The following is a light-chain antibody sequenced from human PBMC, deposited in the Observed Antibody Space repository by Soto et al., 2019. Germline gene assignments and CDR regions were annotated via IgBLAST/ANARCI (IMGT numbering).Light chain of an antibody. CDR3: QQYGTSRAT. CDR2: GAS. Sequence: EIVLTQSPGTLSSSPGERATLSCRASQSVGNNYLAWYQQKLGQAPRLLIYGASSRATGIPDRFSGSGSGTDFTLTISRLEPEDFAVYYCQQYGTSRATFGQGTKVDIK. V-gene: IGKV3-20*01. J-gene: IGKJ1*01. CDR1: QSVGNNY.